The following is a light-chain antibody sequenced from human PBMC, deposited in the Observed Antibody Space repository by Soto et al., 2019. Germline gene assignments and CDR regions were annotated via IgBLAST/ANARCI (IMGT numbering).Light chain of an antibody. CDR2: SAS. CDR3: QQRNVWPPVT. Sequence: DIQLTQSPSSLSASVGDRVTITCRVSQGISSYLNWYRQKPGKVPKLLIYSASNLQSGVPSRFSGSGSGTDFTLTISSLEPEDSAVYYCQQRNVWPPVTFGQGTRLEI. CDR1: QGISSY. J-gene: IGKJ5*01. V-gene: IGKV1-27*01.